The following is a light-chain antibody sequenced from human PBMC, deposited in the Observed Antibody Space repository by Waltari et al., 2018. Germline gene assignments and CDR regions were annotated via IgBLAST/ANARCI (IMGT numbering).Light chain of an antibody. V-gene: IGLV2-14*03. CDR3: SSYTRRTTYV. CDR1: SSDIDGYNS. J-gene: IGLJ1*01. Sequence: QSALTQPASVSGSPGQSITISCTGTSSDIDGYNSLSWYQQHPGKAPKLRIYDVSHRPSGVSNRFSGSKSDNTASLTISGLQAEDEADYYCSSYTRRTTYVFGTGTKVTVL. CDR2: DVS.